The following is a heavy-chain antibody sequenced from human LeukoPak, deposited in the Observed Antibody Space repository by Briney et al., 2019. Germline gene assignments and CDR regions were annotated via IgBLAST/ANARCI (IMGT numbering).Heavy chain of an antibody. D-gene: IGHD3-10*01. CDR1: NYTFTSYG. V-gene: IGHV1-18*01. CDR3: ARDGSGVWFDY. CDR2: INAYNGDT. J-gene: IGHJ4*02. Sequence: ASVKVSCKASNYTFTSYGISWVRQAPGQGLEWMAWINAYNGDTNYAQKFQGRVTLTTDTSTSTAYMELRILRSDDTAVYYCARDGSGVWFDYWGQGTLVTVSS.